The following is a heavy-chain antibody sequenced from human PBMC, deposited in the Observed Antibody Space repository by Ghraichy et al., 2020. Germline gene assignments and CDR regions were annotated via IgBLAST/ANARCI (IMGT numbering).Heavy chain of an antibody. Sequence: SETLSLTCTVSGGSISSYYWSWIRQPPGKGLEWIGYIYYSGSTNYNPSLKSRVTISVDTSKNQFSLKLSSVTAADTAVYYCARRITVIAAAGTIADMNWFDPWGQGTLVTVSS. CDR3: ARRITVIAAAGTIADMNWFDP. J-gene: IGHJ5*02. CDR1: GGSISSYY. V-gene: IGHV4-59*08. CDR2: IYYSGST. D-gene: IGHD6-13*01.